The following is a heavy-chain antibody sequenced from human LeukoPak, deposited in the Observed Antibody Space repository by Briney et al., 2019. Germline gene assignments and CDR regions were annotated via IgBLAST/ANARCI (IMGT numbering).Heavy chain of an antibody. CDR2: IIPIFGTA. D-gene: IGHD3-3*01. J-gene: IGHJ6*03. V-gene: IGHV1-69*05. CDR1: GGTFSSYA. CDR3: AREGHYDFWSGYQLYYYYYMDV. Sequence: SVKVSCKASGGTFSSYAISWVRQAPGQGLEWMGGIIPIFGTANYAQKLQGRVTMTTDTSTSTAYMELRSLRSDDTAVYYCAREGHYDFWSGYQLYYYYYMDVWGKGTTVTVSS.